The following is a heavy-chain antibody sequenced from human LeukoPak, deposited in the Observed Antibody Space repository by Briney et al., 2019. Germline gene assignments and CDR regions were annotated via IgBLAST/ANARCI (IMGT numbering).Heavy chain of an antibody. CDR2: INPNSGGT. CDR1: GYTFTGYY. V-gene: IGHV1-2*06. D-gene: IGHD6-13*01. Sequence: ASVKVSCKASGYTFTGYYMHWVRQAPGQGLEWMGRINPNSGGTNYAQKFQGRVTVTRDTSISTAYMELSRLRSDDTAVYYCARAAAGTYYYYYYMDVWGKGTTVTVSS. J-gene: IGHJ6*03. CDR3: ARAAAGTYYYYYYMDV.